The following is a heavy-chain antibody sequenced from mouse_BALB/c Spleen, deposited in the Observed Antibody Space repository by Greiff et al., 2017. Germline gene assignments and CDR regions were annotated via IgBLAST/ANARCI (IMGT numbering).Heavy chain of an antibody. D-gene: IGHD1-1*01. V-gene: IGHV5-6-4*01. J-gene: IGHJ1*01. Sequence: EVKLVESGGGLVKPGGSLKLSCAASGFTFSSYTMSWVRQTPEKRLEWVATISSGGSYTYYPDSVKGRCTISRDNAKNTLYLQMSSLKSEDTAMYYCTRDGYGSSYWYFDVWGAGTTVTVSS. CDR3: TRDGYGSSYWYFDV. CDR2: ISSGGSYT. CDR1: GFTFSSYT.